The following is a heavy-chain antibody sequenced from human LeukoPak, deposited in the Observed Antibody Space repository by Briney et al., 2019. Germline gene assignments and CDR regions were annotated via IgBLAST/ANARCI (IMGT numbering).Heavy chain of an antibody. V-gene: IGHV1-69*05. CDR2: IIPIFGTA. CDR3: ARGATIAARPVGYFDY. Sequence: SVKVSCKASGYTFTSYGISWVRQAPGQGLEWMGRIIPIFGTANYAQKFQGRVTITTDESTGTAYMELSSLRSEDTAVYYCARGATIAARPVGYFDYWGQGTLVTVSS. D-gene: IGHD6-6*01. J-gene: IGHJ4*02. CDR1: GYTFTSYG.